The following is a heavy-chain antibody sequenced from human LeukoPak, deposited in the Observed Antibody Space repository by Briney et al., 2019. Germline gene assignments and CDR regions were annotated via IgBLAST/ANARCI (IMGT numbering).Heavy chain of an antibody. CDR1: RFSFSDYW. Sequence: GGSLRLSCAASRFSFSDYWMTWVRQAPGKGLECVASIKQDGRNIKYVDSVKGRFTISRDNTKNSLYLQMNSLRAEDTAVYYCARDLGGTTLDYWGQGTQVTVSS. CDR3: ARDLGGTTLDY. J-gene: IGHJ4*02. V-gene: IGHV3-7*01. CDR2: IKQDGRNI. D-gene: IGHD1-1*01.